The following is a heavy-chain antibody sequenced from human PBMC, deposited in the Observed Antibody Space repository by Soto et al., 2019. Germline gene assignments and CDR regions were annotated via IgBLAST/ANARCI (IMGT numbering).Heavy chain of an antibody. V-gene: IGHV3-23*01. J-gene: IGHJ5*01. D-gene: IGHD3-16*01. CDR2: ISATGGGT. CDR1: GFKFSNYA. CDR3: AKYRRAGGNSALYFDL. Sequence: PGGSLRLSCAASGFKFSNYAMSWVRQAPGNGLEWVSLISATGGGTYYADSVKGRFTISRDNSHNTLYLQVHSLTAEDAAVYNCAKYRRAGGNSALYFDLWGQGAQVTVSS.